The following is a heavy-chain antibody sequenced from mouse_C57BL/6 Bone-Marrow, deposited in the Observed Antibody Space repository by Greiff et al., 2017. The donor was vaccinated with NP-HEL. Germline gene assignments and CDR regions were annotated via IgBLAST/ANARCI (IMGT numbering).Heavy chain of an antibody. J-gene: IGHJ1*03. V-gene: IGHV1-59*01. CDR3: ARWDYYGSRDGGYFDV. Sequence: QVQLKQPGAELVRPGTSVKLSCKASGYTFTSYWMHWVKQRPGQGLEWIGVIDPSASYTKYNQKFKGKATFTVDTSSSTAYMQLSSLTSEDSAVYYCARWDYYGSRDGGYFDVWGTGTTVTVSS. CDR2: IDPSASYT. CDR1: GYTFTSYW. D-gene: IGHD1-1*01.